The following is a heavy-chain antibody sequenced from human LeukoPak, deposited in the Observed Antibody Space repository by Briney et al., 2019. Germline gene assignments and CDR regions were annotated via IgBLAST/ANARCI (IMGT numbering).Heavy chain of an antibody. CDR2: ISGSGGST. CDR1: GFTFSSYA. D-gene: IGHD3-3*01. Sequence: PGGSLRLSCAASGFTFSSYAMSWVRQAPGKGLEWVSAISGSGGSTYYADSVKGRFTISRDNSKNTLYLQMNSLRAEDTAVYYCAEDYRSWSGQYYFDYWGQGTLVTVSS. J-gene: IGHJ4*02. V-gene: IGHV3-23*01. CDR3: AEDYRSWSGQYYFDY.